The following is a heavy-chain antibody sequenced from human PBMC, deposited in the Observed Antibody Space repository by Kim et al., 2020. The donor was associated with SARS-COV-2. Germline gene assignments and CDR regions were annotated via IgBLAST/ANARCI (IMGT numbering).Heavy chain of an antibody. Sequence: GGSLRLSCAASGFSFSSYGMHWVRQAPGKGLEWVAVISKDGTYKYLADSVKGRVTISRDNSNNTLFLQIDSLRAEDTAMYFCAKGPSGYCSSTSCYGFYYYAMDLWGQGTTVTVSS. V-gene: IGHV3-30*18. CDR3: AKGPSGYCSSTSCYGFYYYAMDL. J-gene: IGHJ6*01. CDR2: ISKDGTYK. D-gene: IGHD2-2*03. CDR1: GFSFSSYG.